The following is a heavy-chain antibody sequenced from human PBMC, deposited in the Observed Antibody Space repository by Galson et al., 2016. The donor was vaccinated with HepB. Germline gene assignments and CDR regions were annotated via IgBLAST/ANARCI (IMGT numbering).Heavy chain of an antibody. CDR3: AKARHRVEGRDSSWNFYYGVDV. CDR1: GFTFDDYA. Sequence: SLRLSCAASGFTFDDYAMHWVRQAPGKGLEWVSTITWNSGGIAYAGSVKGRFTVSRDNSKNSLYLQISSLRVDDTAFYYCAKARHRVEGRDSSWNFYYGVDVWGQGTTVTVSS. D-gene: IGHD6-6*01. V-gene: IGHV3-9*01. J-gene: IGHJ6*02. CDR2: ITWNSGGI.